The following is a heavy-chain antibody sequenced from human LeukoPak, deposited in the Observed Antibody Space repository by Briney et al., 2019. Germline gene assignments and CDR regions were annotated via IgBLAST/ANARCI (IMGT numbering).Heavy chain of an antibody. CDR2: ISFDGTDA. D-gene: IGHD5-24*01. CDR3: ARGREMANPGHAFDI. V-gene: IGHV3-30*04. J-gene: IGHJ3*02. CDR1: GFTFSSYA. Sequence: GGSLRLSCAASGFTFSSYAIHWVRQAPGKGLEWVAVISFDGTDAFYADSVKGRFTTSRDNSKNTLYLQMNSLRADDTAVYYCARGREMANPGHAFDIWGQGTMVTVSS.